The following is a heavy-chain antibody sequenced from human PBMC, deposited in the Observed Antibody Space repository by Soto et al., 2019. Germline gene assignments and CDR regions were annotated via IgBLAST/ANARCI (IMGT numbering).Heavy chain of an antibody. CDR1: GFSFSSYS. V-gene: IGHV3-21*01. CDR3: ARGPFGSSWYDWFDP. Sequence: KSGGSLRLSCAASGFSFSSYSMNWVRQAPGKGLEWVSSISSSSSYIYYADSVKGRFTISRDNAKNSLYLQMNSLRAEDTAVYYCARGPFGSSWYDWFDPWGQGTLVTVSS. D-gene: IGHD6-13*01. J-gene: IGHJ5*02. CDR2: ISSSSSYI.